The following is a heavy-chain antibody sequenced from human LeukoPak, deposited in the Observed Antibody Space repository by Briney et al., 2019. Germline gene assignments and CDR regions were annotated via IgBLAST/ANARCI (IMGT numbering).Heavy chain of an antibody. V-gene: IGHV3-15*01. CDR1: GFTFTNAW. CDR2: IRSKSDGGTT. Sequence: PGGSLRLSCAASGFTFTNAWMTWVRQAPGKGLEWVGRIRSKSDGGTTDYAAPVKGRFTILRDDSKNTLFLQMNSLKTEDTAVYYCATADYDILTGYSFPDYWGQGTLVTVSS. J-gene: IGHJ4*02. D-gene: IGHD3-9*01. CDR3: ATADYDILTGYSFPDY.